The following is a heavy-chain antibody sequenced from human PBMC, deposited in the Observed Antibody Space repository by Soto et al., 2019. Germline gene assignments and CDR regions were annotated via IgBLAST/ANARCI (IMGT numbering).Heavy chain of an antibody. CDR3: ARDDCTTSCYNPFDY. V-gene: IGHV3-21*01. D-gene: IGHD2-2*02. CDR2: ITTISYI. CDR1: GFTFSSYS. Sequence: EVHLVESGGALVKPGGSLRLSCAASGFTFSSYSMNWVRQAPGKGLEWVSSITTISYIYYADSVKGRFTISRDNAKNSLYLQMNSLRAEDTAVYYCARDDCTTSCYNPFDYWGQGTLVTVSS. J-gene: IGHJ4*02.